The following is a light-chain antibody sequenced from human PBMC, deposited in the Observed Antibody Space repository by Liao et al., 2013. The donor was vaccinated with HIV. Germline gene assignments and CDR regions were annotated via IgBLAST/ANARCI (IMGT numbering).Light chain of an antibody. CDR2: QDT. J-gene: IGLJ1*01. Sequence: SYELTQPPSVSVSPGQTASITCSGDKLGDRYVCWYQQKPGQSPFLVIYQDTKRPSGIPERFSGSNSGNTATLTISGAQAMDEADYYCQVWDSNTEVFGTGTKVTVL. CDR1: KLGDRY. V-gene: IGLV3-1*01. CDR3: QVWDSNTEV.